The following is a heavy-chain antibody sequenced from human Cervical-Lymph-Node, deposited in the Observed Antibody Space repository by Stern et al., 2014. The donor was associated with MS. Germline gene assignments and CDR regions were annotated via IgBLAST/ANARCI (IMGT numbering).Heavy chain of an antibody. CDR3: ARIPTSVTKYYYYGMDV. V-gene: IGHV3-30*01. Sequence: VQLVESGGGVVQPGRSLRLSCAASGFTFSSYAMHWVRQAPGKGLEWVAVISYDGSNKYYADSVKGRFTMSRDNSKNTLYLQMNSLRAEDTAVYYCARIPTSVTKYYYYGMDVWGQGTTVTVSS. CDR1: GFTFSSYA. J-gene: IGHJ6*02. CDR2: ISYDGSNK. D-gene: IGHD4-17*01.